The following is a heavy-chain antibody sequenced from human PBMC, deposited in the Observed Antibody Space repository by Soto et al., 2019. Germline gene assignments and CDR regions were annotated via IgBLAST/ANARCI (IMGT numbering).Heavy chain of an antibody. J-gene: IGHJ4*02. V-gene: IGHV4-34*01. Sequence: SETLSLTCAVYGGSFSGYYWSWIRQPPGKGLEWIGEINHGGSTNYDPSLKSRVTISVDTSKDQFSLNLNSVTAADTAVYYCARGKTYCGGGSCYGQFDYWGQGTLVTVSS. CDR3: ARGKTYCGGGSCYGQFDY. D-gene: IGHD2-15*01. CDR2: INHGGST. CDR1: GGSFSGYY.